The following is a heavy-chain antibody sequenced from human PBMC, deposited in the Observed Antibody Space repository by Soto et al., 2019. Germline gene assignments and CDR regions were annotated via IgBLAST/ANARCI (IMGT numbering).Heavy chain of an antibody. Sequence: QVQLVESGGGVVQPGRSLRLSCAASGFTFSSYGMHWVRQAPGKGLEWVAVIWYDGSNKYYADSVKGRFTISRDNSKNRVYMQMTSLRAEDTAVYYCARPQTKVVILSAFDIWGQGTMVTVSS. CDR3: ARPQTKVVILSAFDI. J-gene: IGHJ3*02. V-gene: IGHV3-33*01. CDR1: GFTFSSYG. CDR2: IWYDGSNK. D-gene: IGHD2-21*01.